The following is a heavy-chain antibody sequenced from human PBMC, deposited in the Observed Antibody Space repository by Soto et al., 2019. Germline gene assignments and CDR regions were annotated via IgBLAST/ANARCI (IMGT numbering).Heavy chain of an antibody. Sequence: ASVKVSCKASGGTFSSYAISWVRQAPGQGLEWMGGIIPIFGTANYAQKFQGRFTISRENSKNTLYLQVSSLRADDTAVYYCVKGGDVVVPAAPYYYYYGMDVWGQGTTVTVSS. CDR3: VKGGDVVVPAAPYYYYYGMDV. J-gene: IGHJ6*02. V-gene: IGHV1-69*05. D-gene: IGHD2-2*01. CDR1: GGTFSSYA. CDR2: IIPIFGTA.